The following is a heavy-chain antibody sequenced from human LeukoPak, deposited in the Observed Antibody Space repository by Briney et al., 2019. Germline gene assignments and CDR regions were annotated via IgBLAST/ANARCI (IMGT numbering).Heavy chain of an antibody. J-gene: IGHJ4*01. Sequence: SETLSLTCTVSGGSISTFYWSWIRQPPGKGLEWIAYIDYTASTNYNPSLKSRVTISVDTSKNQFSLKLNSVTAADTAVHYCARGRIGYGGFDYWGHGTLVPVPP. D-gene: IGHD5-18*01. CDR2: IDYTAST. V-gene: IGHV4-59*08. CDR3: ARGRIGYGGFDY. CDR1: GGSISTFY.